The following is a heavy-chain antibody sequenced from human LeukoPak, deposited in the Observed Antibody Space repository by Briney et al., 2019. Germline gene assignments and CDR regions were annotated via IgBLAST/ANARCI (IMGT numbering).Heavy chain of an antibody. CDR1: GYTFTSYG. CDR3: ARDGSSFGFRSYYYYMDV. J-gene: IGHJ6*03. Sequence: ASVKVSCKASGYTFTSYGISWVRQAPGQGLEWMGWISAYNGNTNYAQKLQGRVTMTTDTSTSTAYMELRSLRSDDTAVYYCARDGSSFGFRSYYYYMDVWGKGTTVTVSS. CDR2: ISAYNGNT. D-gene: IGHD6-6*01. V-gene: IGHV1-18*01.